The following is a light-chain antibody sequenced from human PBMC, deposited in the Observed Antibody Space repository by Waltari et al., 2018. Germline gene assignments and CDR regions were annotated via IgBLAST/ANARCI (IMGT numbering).Light chain of an antibody. V-gene: IGLV2-14*03. CDR2: DVN. Sequence: QSALTQPASVSGSPGQSITISCTGTSPAVGGYNYVTWYQQHPGKAPQLMIFDVNKRPSGVSNRFSGAKSGNTASLTISGLQAEDEAEYHCSSYTSTNTWMFGGGTKLTVL. J-gene: IGLJ3*02. CDR3: SSYTSTNTWM. CDR1: SPAVGGYNY.